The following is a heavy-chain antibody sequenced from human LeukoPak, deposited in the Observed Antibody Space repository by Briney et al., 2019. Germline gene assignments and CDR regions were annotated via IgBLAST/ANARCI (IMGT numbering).Heavy chain of an antibody. J-gene: IGHJ4*02. CDR1: GGSISSGSYY. V-gene: IGHV4-61*02. Sequence: SETLSLTCTVSGGSISSGSYYWSWIRQPAGKGLEWIGRIYTSGSTNYNPSLKGRVTISVDTSKNQFSLKLSSVTAADTAVYYCAGEYYDILTGYYYWGQGTLVTVSS. D-gene: IGHD3-9*01. CDR3: AGEYYDILTGYYY. CDR2: IYTSGST.